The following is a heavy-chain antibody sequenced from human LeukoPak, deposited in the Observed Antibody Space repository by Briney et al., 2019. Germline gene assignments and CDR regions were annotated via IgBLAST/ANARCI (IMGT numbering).Heavy chain of an antibody. CDR1: EVSFTGAW. V-gene: IGHV3-15*01. J-gene: IGHJ4*02. Sequence: GGSLRLSRAASEVSFTGAWVSWVRQAPGKGLEWVGRIRSEADGGTADYAEPVKGRFTISRDDSKNTVYLQMNSLKTEDTAVYFCSSRPYDTYVIWGQGTLVTVSS. D-gene: IGHD2-21*01. CDR2: IRSEADGGTA. CDR3: SSRPYDTYVI.